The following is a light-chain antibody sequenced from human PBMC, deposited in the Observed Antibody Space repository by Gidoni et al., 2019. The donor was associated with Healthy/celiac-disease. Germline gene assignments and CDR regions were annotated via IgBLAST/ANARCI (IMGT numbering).Light chain of an antibody. CDR2: DVS. V-gene: IGLV2-11*01. Sequence: QSALTQPLSVSGLPGHSVTISCTGTSSDVGGYNYVSWYQQHPGKAPKLMIYDVSKRPSGVPDRFSGSKSGNTASLTISGLQAEDEADYYCCSYAGSYTFVFGGGTKLTVL. CDR3: CSYAGSYTFV. J-gene: IGLJ2*01. CDR1: SSDVGGYNY.